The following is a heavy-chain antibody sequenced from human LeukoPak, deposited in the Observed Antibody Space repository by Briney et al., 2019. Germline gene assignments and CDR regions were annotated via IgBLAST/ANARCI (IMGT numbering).Heavy chain of an antibody. D-gene: IGHD3-22*01. Sequence: SETLSLTCTVSGDSISSADYYWTWIRQPPGKGLELVVFIYSSGSTKYNPSLKSRVTISAATSKTQFSLKLSYATAADTAVYYCARRTRYYYDSSGYYDYWGQGTLVTVSS. V-gene: IGHV4-30-4*08. J-gene: IGHJ4*02. CDR3: ARRTRYYYDSSGYYDY. CDR1: GDSISSADYY. CDR2: IYSSGST.